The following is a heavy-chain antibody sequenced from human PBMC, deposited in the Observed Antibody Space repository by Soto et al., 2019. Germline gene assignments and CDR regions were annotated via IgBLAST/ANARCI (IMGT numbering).Heavy chain of an antibody. CDR2: ISDDGSQK. D-gene: IGHD6-13*01. J-gene: IGHJ4*02. V-gene: IGHV3-30-3*01. CDR1: EFTFSRYT. Sequence: QVQLVESGGGVVQPGRSLRLSCAASEFTFSRYTMHWIRQAPGKGLEWVAVISDDGSQKYHTDSVKGRFTISRDNFKNTLYLEMNCLRSEDTAVYYCARAESSSWHNFDYWGQGTLVIVSS. CDR3: ARAESSSWHNFDY.